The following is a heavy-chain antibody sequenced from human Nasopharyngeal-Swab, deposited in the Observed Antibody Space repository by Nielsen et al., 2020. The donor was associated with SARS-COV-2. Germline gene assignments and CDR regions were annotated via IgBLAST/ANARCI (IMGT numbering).Heavy chain of an antibody. CDR2: IKQDGGEK. V-gene: IGHV3-7*01. CDR1: GFIFTNYW. Sequence: GGSLRLSCTASGFIFTNYWMSWVRQAPGKGLEWVAQIKQDGGEKYYMDSVEGRFTISRDNAKNSLYLQMSSLRVEDTALYYCVRDARYNWKDGGGWGFDYWGQGTLVTVSS. D-gene: IGHD1-1*01. CDR3: VRDARYNWKDGGGWGFDY. J-gene: IGHJ4*02.